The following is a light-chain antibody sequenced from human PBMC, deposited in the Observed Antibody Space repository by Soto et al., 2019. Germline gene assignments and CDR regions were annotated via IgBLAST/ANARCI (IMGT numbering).Light chain of an antibody. CDR1: QGISSY. CDR3: QQLNTYPFT. J-gene: IGKJ3*01. Sequence: DIQLTQSPSFLSASVGDRVTITCRASQGISSYLTWYQQKPGKAPKLLIYAASTLQSGVPSRFSGSASGAEFTLTISSLQPEDFATYYCQQLNTYPFTFGPGTKVDIK. V-gene: IGKV1-9*01. CDR2: AAS.